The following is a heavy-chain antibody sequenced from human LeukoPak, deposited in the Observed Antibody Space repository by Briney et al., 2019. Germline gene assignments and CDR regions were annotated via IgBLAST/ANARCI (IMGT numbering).Heavy chain of an antibody. CDR3: AREASDYGTVFFDY. V-gene: IGHV1-18*01. Sequence: GASVKVSCKASGYTFTSYGISWVRQAPGQGPEWMGWISAYNGNTNYAQKLQGRVTMTTDTSTSTAYMELRSLKSDDTAVYYCAREASDYGTVFFDYWGQGTLVTVSS. D-gene: IGHD4-17*01. J-gene: IGHJ4*02. CDR2: ISAYNGNT. CDR1: GYTFTSYG.